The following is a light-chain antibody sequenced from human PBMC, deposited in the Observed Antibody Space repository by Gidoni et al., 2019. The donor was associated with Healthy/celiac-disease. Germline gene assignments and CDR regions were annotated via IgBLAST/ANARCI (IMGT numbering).Light chain of an antibody. CDR3: QSYDSSLSGPVV. CDR1: SSNIGAGYD. Sequence: QSVLTQPPSVSGAPRQRVTISFTGRSSNIGAGYDVHWYQPLPGTAPKLLIYGNSNRPSGVPDRFSGSKSGTSASLAITGLQAEDEADYYCQSYDSSLSGPVVFGGGTKLTV. V-gene: IGLV1-40*01. J-gene: IGLJ2*01. CDR2: GNS.